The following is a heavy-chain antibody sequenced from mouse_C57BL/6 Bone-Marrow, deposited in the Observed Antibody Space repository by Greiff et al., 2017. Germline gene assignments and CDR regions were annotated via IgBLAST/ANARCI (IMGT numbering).Heavy chain of an antibody. CDR2: IDPADGET. CDR1: GFNITDYY. V-gene: IGHV14-2*01. Sequence: VQLQQPGAELVKPGASVKLSCTASGFNITDYYMHWVKQRTEQGLEWIGRIDPADGETKYAPKFQGKDTITADTASNTAYLQLSRLTSEDAAVYYCARECLDYWGRGTTLTVSS. J-gene: IGHJ2*01. CDR3: ARECLDY. D-gene: IGHD6-1*01.